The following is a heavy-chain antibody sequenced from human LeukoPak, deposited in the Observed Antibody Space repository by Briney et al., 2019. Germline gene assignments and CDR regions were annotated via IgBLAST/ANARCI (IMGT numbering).Heavy chain of an antibody. J-gene: IGHJ3*02. CDR3: ITEGATYGFHSFAT. D-gene: IGHD3-10*01. CDR1: GFTFSNAW. V-gene: IGHV3-15*01. CDR2: IKAKTKGRTT. Sequence: GGSLRLSCTASGFTFSNAWMSWVRQAPGKGLEWVGRIKAKTKGRTTDVAAPVKGRFAISKDGSKNTLYVQMNSLKTDDTALYYCITEGATYGFHSFATWRQGTSVTISS.